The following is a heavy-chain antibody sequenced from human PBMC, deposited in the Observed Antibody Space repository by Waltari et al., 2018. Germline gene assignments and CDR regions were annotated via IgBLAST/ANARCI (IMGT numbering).Heavy chain of an antibody. CDR2: IYYSGST. CDR1: GGSISSYY. CDR3: ARGPLSDPIAAAVRL. J-gene: IGHJ4*02. D-gene: IGHD6-13*01. Sequence: QVQLQESGPGLVKPSETLSLTCTVSGGSISSYYWSWIRQPPGKGLEWIGYIYYSGSTNYNPSLKSRVTISVDTSKNQFSLKLSSVTAADTAVYYCARGPLSDPIAAAVRLWGQGTLVTVSS. V-gene: IGHV4-59*01.